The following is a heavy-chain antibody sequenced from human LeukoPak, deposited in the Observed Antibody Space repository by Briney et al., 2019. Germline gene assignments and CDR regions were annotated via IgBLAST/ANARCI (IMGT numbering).Heavy chain of an antibody. V-gene: IGHV3-21*01. CDR3: ARDEFGCCSSTSCRDAFDI. D-gene: IGHD2-2*01. CDR1: GFTFSSYA. Sequence: GGSLRLSCAASGFTFSSYAMSWVRQAPGKGLEWVSSISSSSSYIYYADSVKGRFTISRDNAKNSLYLQMNSLRAEDTAVYYCARDEFGCCSSTSCRDAFDIWGQGTMVTVSS. J-gene: IGHJ3*02. CDR2: ISSSSSYI.